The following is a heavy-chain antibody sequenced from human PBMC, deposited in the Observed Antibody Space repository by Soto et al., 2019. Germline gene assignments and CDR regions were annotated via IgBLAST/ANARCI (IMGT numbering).Heavy chain of an antibody. CDR2: VSIGGIT. V-gene: IGHV3-23*01. CDR1: GFTFSSYA. Sequence: DVQLLESGGGLVQPEGSLRLSCAASGFTFSSYAMGWVRQGPGKGLEWVAVVSIGGITHYADSVRGRFTLSRDNSKNTLSLQMNSLTADDTAVYFCAKRRGAGGHFDYWGQGALVTVSS. D-gene: IGHD2-15*01. J-gene: IGHJ4*02. CDR3: AKRRGAGGHFDY.